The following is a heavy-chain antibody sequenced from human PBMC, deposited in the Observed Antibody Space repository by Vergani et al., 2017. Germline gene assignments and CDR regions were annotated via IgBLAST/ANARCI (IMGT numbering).Heavy chain of an antibody. CDR1: GFTFSSYS. D-gene: IGHD1-26*01. Sequence: EVQLVESGGGLVKPGGSLRLSCAASGFTFSSYSMNWVRQAPGKGLEWVSSISSSSSYIYYADSVKGRFTISRDNSKNTLYLQMNSLRAEDTAVYYCARARWERHIDAFDSWGEGTMATVSS. V-gene: IGHV3-21*01. CDR2: ISSSSSYI. CDR3: ARARWERHIDAFDS. J-gene: IGHJ3*02.